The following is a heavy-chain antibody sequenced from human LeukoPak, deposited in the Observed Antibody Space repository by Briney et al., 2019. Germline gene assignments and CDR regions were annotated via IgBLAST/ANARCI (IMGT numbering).Heavy chain of an antibody. V-gene: IGHV4-34*01. CDR2: INHSGST. Sequence: SETLSLTCAVYGGSFSGYYWSWLRQPPGKGLEWIGEINHSGSTNYNPSLKSRVTISVDTSKNQFSLKLSSVTAADTAVYYCARHVWGSGSYYNADFDYWGQGTLVTVSS. CDR3: ARHVWGSGSYYNADFDY. J-gene: IGHJ4*02. D-gene: IGHD3-10*01. CDR1: GGSFSGYY.